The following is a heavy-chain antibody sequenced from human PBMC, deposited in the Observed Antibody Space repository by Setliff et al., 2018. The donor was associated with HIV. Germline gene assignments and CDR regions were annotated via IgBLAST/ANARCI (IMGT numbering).Heavy chain of an antibody. CDR1: GFTFSSYS. J-gene: IGHJ4*02. Sequence: GESLRLSCAASGFTFSSYSMNWVRQAPGKGLEWVSSISSSSSYIYYADSVKGRFAISRDNAKNSLYLQMNSLRAEDTAVYYCASSYYYDSSGYGSSYWGQGTLVTVSS. CDR2: ISSSSSYI. V-gene: IGHV3-21*01. D-gene: IGHD3-22*01. CDR3: ASSYYYDSSGYGSSY.